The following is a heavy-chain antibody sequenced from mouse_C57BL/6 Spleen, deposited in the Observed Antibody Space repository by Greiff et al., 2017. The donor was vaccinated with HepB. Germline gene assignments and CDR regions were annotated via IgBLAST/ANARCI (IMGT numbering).Heavy chain of an antibody. V-gene: IGHV1-82*01. Sequence: LQESGPELVKPGASVKISCKASGYAFSSSWMNWVKQRPGKGLEWIGRIYPGDGDTNYNGKFKGKATLTADKSSSTAYMQLSSLTSEDSAVYFCARRGGYYYGTFDYWGQGTTLTVSS. CDR3: ARRGGYYYGTFDY. J-gene: IGHJ2*01. CDR2: IYPGDGDT. CDR1: GYAFSSSW. D-gene: IGHD1-1*01.